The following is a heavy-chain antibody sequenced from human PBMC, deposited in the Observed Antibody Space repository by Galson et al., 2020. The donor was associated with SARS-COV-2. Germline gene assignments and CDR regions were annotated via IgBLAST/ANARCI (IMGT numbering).Heavy chain of an antibody. D-gene: IGHD2-2*01. Sequence: GESLKISCAASGFTFSSYSMNWVRQAPGKGLEWVSSISSSSSYIYCADSVKGRFTISRDNAKNSLYLQMNSLRAEDTAVYYCARAGEGYCSSTSCSEINWFDPWGQGTLVTVSS. CDR3: ARAGEGYCSSTSCSEINWFDP. V-gene: IGHV3-21*01. J-gene: IGHJ5*02. CDR1: GFTFSSYS. CDR2: ISSSSSYI.